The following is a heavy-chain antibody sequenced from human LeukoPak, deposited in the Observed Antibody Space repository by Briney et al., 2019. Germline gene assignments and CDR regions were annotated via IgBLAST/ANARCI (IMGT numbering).Heavy chain of an antibody. CDR3: ARDCSGGSCPVPYFDY. CDR2: IIPIFGTA. D-gene: IGHD2-15*01. V-gene: IGHV1-69*13. J-gene: IGHJ4*02. CDR1: GGAFSSYA. Sequence: SVKVSCKASGGAFSSYAISWVRQAPGQGLEWMGGIIPIFGTANYAQKFQGRVTITADESTSTAYMELSSLRSEDTAVYYCARDCSGGSCPVPYFDYWGQGTLVTVSS.